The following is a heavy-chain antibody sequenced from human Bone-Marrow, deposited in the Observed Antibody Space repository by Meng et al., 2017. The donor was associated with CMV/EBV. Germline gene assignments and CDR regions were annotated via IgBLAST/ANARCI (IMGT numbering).Heavy chain of an antibody. CDR1: GFSFSSYG. CDR3: ARDPVGGAWIHDAFDI. Sequence: GESLKISCAASGFSFSSYGMHWVRQALGKGLEWVAVIWFDATKKYYADPVKGRFTISRDNAKNSLYLQMSSLRVEDTAVYYCARDPVGGAWIHDAFDIWGQGTVVTVSS. J-gene: IGHJ3*02. V-gene: IGHV3-33*01. CDR2: IWFDATKK. D-gene: IGHD3-16*01.